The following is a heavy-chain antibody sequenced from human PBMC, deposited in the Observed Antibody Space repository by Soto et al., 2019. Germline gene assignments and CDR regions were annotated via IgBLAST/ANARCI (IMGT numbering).Heavy chain of an antibody. CDR2: IIPIFGTA. V-gene: IGHV1-69*13. J-gene: IGHJ6*02. CDR3: ARVGTEARNYYYYGMDV. Sequence: SVKVSCKASGGTFSSYAISWVRQAPGQGLEWIGGIIPIFGTANYAQKFQGRVTITADESTSTAYMELSSLRSEDTAVYYCARVGTEARNYYYYGMDVWGQGTTVTVSS. CDR1: GGTFSSYA. D-gene: IGHD6-6*01.